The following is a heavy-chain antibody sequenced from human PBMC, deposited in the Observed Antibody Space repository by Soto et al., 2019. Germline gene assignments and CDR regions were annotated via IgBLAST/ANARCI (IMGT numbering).Heavy chain of an antibody. Sequence: PSETLSLTCAVLGGSFNGYYWSWIRQPPGKGLEWIGEIDHSGSPNYNPSLKSRVTMSIDTSKSQFSLKLKSVTAADTAVYFCARAYSSGWYWFDPWGQGILVTVSS. J-gene: IGHJ5*02. CDR3: ARAYSSGWYWFDP. D-gene: IGHD6-19*01. CDR2: IDHSGSP. CDR1: GGSFNGYY. V-gene: IGHV4-34*01.